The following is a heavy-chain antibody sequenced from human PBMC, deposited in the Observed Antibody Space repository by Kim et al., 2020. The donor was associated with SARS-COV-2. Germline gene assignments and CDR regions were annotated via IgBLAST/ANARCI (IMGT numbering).Heavy chain of an antibody. V-gene: IGHV1-69*13. J-gene: IGHJ4*02. Sequence: SVKVSCKASGGTFSSYAISWVRQAPGQGLEWMGGIIPIFGTANYAQKFQGRVTITADESTSTAYMELSSLRSEDTAVYYCAGFGYSYGLYYFDYWGQGTLVTVSS. CDR3: AGFGYSYGLYYFDY. CDR1: GGTFSSYA. CDR2: IIPIFGTA. D-gene: IGHD5-18*01.